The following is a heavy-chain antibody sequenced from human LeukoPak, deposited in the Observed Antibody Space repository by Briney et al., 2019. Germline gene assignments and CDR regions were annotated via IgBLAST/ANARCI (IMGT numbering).Heavy chain of an antibody. CDR3: YGRYNWFDP. CDR1: GFTFSSYE. V-gene: IGHV3-48*03. J-gene: IGHJ5*02. CDR2: ISSSGSTI. D-gene: IGHD3-10*02. Sequence: GGSLRLSCAASGFTFSSYEMNWVRQAPGKGLEWVSYISSSGSTIYYADSVKGRFTISRDNARNSLYLQTNSLRAEDTAVYYCYGRYNWFDPWGQGTLVTVSS.